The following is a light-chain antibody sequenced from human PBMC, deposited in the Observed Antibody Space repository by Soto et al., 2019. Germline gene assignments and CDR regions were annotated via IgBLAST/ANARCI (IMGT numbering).Light chain of an antibody. J-gene: IGKJ2*01. Sequence: VMTQSPLSLPVTLGQPASISCRSNERIGDSDGNTYLNLFQQRPGQSPRRLIYKVSNRDSGVPDRFSGSGSGTDFTVTISRVEAEDVGVYYCMQGTHWPPMYTFGQGTKLDIK. CDR2: KVS. V-gene: IGKV2-30*01. CDR3: MQGTHWPPMYT. CDR1: ERIGDSDGNTY.